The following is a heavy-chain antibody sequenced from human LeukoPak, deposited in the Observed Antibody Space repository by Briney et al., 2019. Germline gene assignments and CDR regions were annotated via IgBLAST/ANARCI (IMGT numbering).Heavy chain of an antibody. V-gene: IGHV4-61*02. J-gene: IGHJ6*03. CDR3: ARVPMPYYYYYMDV. D-gene: IGHD2-2*01. Sequence: SQTLSLTCTVSGGSISSGSYYWSWIRQPARKGLEWIGRIYTSGSTNYNPSLKSRVTISVDTSKNQFSLKLSSVTAADTAVYYCARVPMPYYYYYMDVWGKGTTVTVSS. CDR1: GGSISSGSYY. CDR2: IYTSGST.